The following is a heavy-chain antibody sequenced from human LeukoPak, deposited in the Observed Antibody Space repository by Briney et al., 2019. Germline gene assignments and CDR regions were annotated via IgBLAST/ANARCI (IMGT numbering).Heavy chain of an antibody. V-gene: IGHV7-4-1*02. Sequence: ASVKVSCKASGYTFTSYAMNWVRQAPGQGLEWMGWINTNTGNPTYAQGFTGRFVFSLDTSVSTAYLQISSLKAEDTAVYYCARTGIAAAGTEYNWFDPWGQGTLVTVSS. CDR1: GYTFTSYA. D-gene: IGHD6-13*01. CDR3: ARTGIAAAGTEYNWFDP. CDR2: INTNTGNP. J-gene: IGHJ5*02.